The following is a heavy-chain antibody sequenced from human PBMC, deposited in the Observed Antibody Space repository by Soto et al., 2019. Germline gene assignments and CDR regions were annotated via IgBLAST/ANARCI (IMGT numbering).Heavy chain of an antibody. CDR2: ISSSSSYT. Sequence: QVQLVESGGGLVKPGGSLRVSCAVSGFTFSDYYMSWIRQAPGKGLEWVSYISSSSSYTNYADSVKGRFTISRDNAKNSLYLQMNSLRAEDTAVYYCARFGITMIVVAPGPAFDIWGQGTMVTVSS. CDR1: GFTFSDYY. D-gene: IGHD3-22*01. CDR3: ARFGITMIVVAPGPAFDI. V-gene: IGHV3-11*06. J-gene: IGHJ3*02.